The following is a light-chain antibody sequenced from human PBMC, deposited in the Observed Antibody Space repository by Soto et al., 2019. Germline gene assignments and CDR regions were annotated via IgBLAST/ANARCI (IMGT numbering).Light chain of an antibody. Sequence: EVVLTQSPATLSLSPGERATLSCWASQSVNRYLAWYQQKPGQAPRLLIYDASNRATGIPARFSGSGSGTDFTLTISSLEPEDFAVYYCQQRSNWPPFTFGPGTKVDIK. CDR1: QSVNRY. CDR2: DAS. CDR3: QQRSNWPPFT. J-gene: IGKJ3*01. V-gene: IGKV3-11*01.